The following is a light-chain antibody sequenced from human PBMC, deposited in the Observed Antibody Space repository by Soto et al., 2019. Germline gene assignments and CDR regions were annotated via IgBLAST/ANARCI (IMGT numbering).Light chain of an antibody. V-gene: IGKV3-20*01. J-gene: IGKJ4*01. CDR2: GAS. CDR1: QSVGGGY. CDR3: QQYGGSPLVT. Sequence: ENVLTQSPGTLSLSPGETATLSCRASQSVGGGYVAWYQQKPGQAPRLLIYGASSRATGIPDRFSGSGSGTDFTLTISRPEPEDFAMYYCQQYGGSPLVTFGGGTKVEIK.